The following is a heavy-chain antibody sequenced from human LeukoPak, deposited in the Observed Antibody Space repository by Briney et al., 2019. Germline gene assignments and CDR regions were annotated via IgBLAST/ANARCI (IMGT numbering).Heavy chain of an antibody. CDR1: GYTLTELS. V-gene: IGHV1-24*01. J-gene: IGHJ5*02. CDR3: ARDYLRGRWSYNWFDP. CDR2: FDPEDGET. Sequence: ASVEVSCKVSGYTLTELSIHWVRQAPGKGLEWMGGFDPEDGETIYAQRFQGRVAMTEDTSTDTAYMELSSLRSEDTAVYYCARDYLRGRWSYNWFDPWGQGTLVTVSS. D-gene: IGHD3-16*01.